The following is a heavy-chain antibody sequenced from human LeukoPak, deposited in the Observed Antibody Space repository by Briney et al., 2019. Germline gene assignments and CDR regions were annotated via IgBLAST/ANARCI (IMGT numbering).Heavy chain of an antibody. V-gene: IGHV4-34*01. Sequence: SETLSLTCSVYGGSFSGYYWSWIRQPPGKGLEWIGEINHSGSTNYNPSLKSRVTISVDTSKNQYSLKLSSVTAADTAVYYCARGQNYYDSSGRRARKYFQHWGQGTLVTVSS. CDR1: GGSFSGYY. D-gene: IGHD3-22*01. CDR2: INHSGST. CDR3: ARGQNYYDSSGRRARKYFQH. J-gene: IGHJ1*01.